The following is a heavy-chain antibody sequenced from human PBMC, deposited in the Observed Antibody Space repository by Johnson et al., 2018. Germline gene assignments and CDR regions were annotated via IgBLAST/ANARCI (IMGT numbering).Heavy chain of an antibody. CDR3: ARVGRDYSYGIFDY. V-gene: IGHV3-21*01. Sequence: VQLQESGGGLVKPGGSLRLSCAASGFTFNLYSIHWVRQVPGKGLEWVSSISSTSRYIYYPDSVKGRFTISREHAKNSLSLQMNSLRAEETAVYYCARVGRDYSYGIFDYWGQGTLVTVSS. D-gene: IGHD5-18*01. CDR2: ISSTSRYI. CDR1: GFTFNLYS. J-gene: IGHJ4*02.